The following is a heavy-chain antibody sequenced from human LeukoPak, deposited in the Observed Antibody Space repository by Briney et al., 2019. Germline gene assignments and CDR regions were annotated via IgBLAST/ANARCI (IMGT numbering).Heavy chain of an antibody. CDR2: ISAYNGNT. J-gene: IGHJ4*02. CDR1: GYTFTSYG. Sequence: ASVKVSCKASGYTFTSYGISWVRQAPGQGLEWMGWISAYNGNTNYAQKLQGRVTMTTDTSPSTAYMELRSLRSDDTVVYYCARADTAMAASDYWGQGTLVTVSS. CDR3: ARADTAMAASDY. V-gene: IGHV1-18*01. D-gene: IGHD5-18*01.